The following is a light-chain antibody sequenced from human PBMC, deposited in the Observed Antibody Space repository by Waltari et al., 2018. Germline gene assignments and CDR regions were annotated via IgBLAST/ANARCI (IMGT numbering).Light chain of an antibody. Sequence: SYELTQPPSVSVSPGQTAKITCSGDTLPKQYAYWYQQKPGQAPVVVVFQASQRPSGIPKRFSGASSGTTATLTISGVQAEDEADYHCQSADSTNTYVIFGGGTKLTVL. CDR3: QSADSTNTYVI. J-gene: IGLJ2*01. CDR2: QAS. CDR1: TLPKQY. V-gene: IGLV3-25*03.